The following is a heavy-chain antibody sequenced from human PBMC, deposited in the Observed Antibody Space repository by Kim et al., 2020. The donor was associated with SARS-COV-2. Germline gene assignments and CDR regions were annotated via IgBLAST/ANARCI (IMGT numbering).Heavy chain of an antibody. CDR2: ISGSGGST. Sequence: GGSLRLSCAASGFTFSSYAMSWVRQAPGKGLEWVSAISGSGGSTYYADSVKGRFTISRDNSKNTLYLQMNSLRAEDTAVYYCAKKFGRNYYDSSGYYGYWGQGNLVTVSS. D-gene: IGHD3-22*01. J-gene: IGHJ4*02. V-gene: IGHV3-23*01. CDR3: AKKFGRNYYDSSGYYGY. CDR1: GFTFSSYA.